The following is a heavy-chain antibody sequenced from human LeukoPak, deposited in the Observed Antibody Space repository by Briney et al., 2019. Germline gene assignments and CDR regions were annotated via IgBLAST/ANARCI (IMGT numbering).Heavy chain of an antibody. V-gene: IGHV1-2*06. CDR2: INPNSGGT. CDR1: GYTFTGYY. Sequence: ASVKVSCKASGYTFTGYYMHWVRQAPGQGLEWMGRINPNSGGTNYAQKFQGRVTMTRDTSISTAYVELSRLRSDDTAVYYCARVEYDYVWGSYRYTFDYWGQGTLVTVSS. CDR3: ARVEYDYVWGSYRYTFDY. D-gene: IGHD3-16*02. J-gene: IGHJ4*02.